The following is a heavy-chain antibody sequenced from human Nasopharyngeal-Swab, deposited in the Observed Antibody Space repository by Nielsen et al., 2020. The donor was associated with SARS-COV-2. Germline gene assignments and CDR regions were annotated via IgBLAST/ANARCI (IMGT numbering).Heavy chain of an antibody. J-gene: IGHJ4*02. CDR1: GFTFSSYG. V-gene: IGHV3-30*18. CDR2: ISYDGSNK. Sequence: GESLKISCAASGFTFSSYGMHWVRQAPGKGLEWVAVISYDGSNKYYADSVKGRFTISRDNSKNTLYLQMNSLRAEDTAVYYCAEEDLDYWGQGTLVTVSS. CDR3: AEEDLDY.